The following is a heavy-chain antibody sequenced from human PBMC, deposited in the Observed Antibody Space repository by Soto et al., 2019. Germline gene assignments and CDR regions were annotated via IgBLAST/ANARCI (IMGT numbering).Heavy chain of an antibody. J-gene: IGHJ3*02. CDR2: FDPEDGET. CDR1: GYTLTELS. D-gene: IGHD6-19*01. CDR3: ATVVTSSGWYRAFDI. V-gene: IGHV1-24*01. Sequence: ASVKVSCKVSGYTLTELSMHWVRQAPGKGLEWMGGFDPEDGETIYAQKFQGRVTMTEDTSTDTAYMELSSLRSEDTAVYYCATVVTSSGWYRAFDIWGQGTMVTVSS.